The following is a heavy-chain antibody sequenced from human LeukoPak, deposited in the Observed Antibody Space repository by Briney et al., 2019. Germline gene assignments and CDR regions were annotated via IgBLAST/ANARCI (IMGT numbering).Heavy chain of an antibody. D-gene: IGHD1-26*01. Sequence: GGSLRLSCAASGFTFSSYAMSWVRQAPGKGLEWVSAISGSGGSTYYADSVKGRFTISRDNSKNTLYLQMNSLRAEDTAVYYCEKDLESGSYYPYDAFDIWGQGKMVTVSS. CDR1: GFTFSSYA. CDR2: ISGSGGST. CDR3: EKDLESGSYYPYDAFDI. V-gene: IGHV3-23*01. J-gene: IGHJ3*02.